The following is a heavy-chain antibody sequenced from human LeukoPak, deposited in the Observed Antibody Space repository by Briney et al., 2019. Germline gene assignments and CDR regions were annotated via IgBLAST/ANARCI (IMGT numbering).Heavy chain of an antibody. CDR1: GGSISSYY. D-gene: IGHD3-22*01. J-gene: IGHJ4*02. CDR2: IYYSGST. CDR3: ARGAAYMIGRLDY. Sequence: SETLSLTCTVSGGSISSYYWSWIRQPPGKGLEWIGYIYYSGSTNYNPSLKSRVTISVDTSKNQFSLKLSSVTAADTAVYYCARGAAYMIGRLDYWGQGTLVTVSS. V-gene: IGHV4-59*01.